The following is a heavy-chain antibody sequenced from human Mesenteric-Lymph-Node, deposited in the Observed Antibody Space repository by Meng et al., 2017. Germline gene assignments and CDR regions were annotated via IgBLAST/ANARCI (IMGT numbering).Heavy chain of an antibody. CDR2: IIPIFGTA. D-gene: IGHD3-9*01. J-gene: IGHJ4*02. CDR3: ARGAETGPLDLTY. V-gene: IGHV1-69*13. Sequence: SVKVSCKASGYTFTGYYMHWVRQAPGQGLEWMGGIIPIFGTANYAQKFQGRVTITADESTSTAYMELSSLRSEDTAVYYCARGAETGPLDLTYWGQGTLVTVSS. CDR1: GYTFTGYY.